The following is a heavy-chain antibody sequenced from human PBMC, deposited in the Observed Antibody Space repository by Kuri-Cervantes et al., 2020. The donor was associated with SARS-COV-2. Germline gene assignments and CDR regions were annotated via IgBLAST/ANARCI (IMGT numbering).Heavy chain of an antibody. CDR1: GYTLTELS. Sequence: ASVKVSCKVSGYTLTELSMHWVRRAPGKGLEWMGGFDPEDGETIYAQKFQGRVTMTEDTSTDTAYMELSSLRSEDTAVYYCATDTPRPTAAGTLGGYWGQGTLVTVSS. D-gene: IGHD6-13*01. J-gene: IGHJ4*02. V-gene: IGHV1-24*01. CDR2: FDPEDGET. CDR3: ATDTPRPTAAGTLGGY.